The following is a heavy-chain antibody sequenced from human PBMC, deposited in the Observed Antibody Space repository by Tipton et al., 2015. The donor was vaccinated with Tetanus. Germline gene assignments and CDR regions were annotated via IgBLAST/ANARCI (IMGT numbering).Heavy chain of an antibody. Sequence: TLSLTCTVSGDSLVRGGYYWTWIRHLPGKGLEWIGYIYHTGAAHYNPSLKSRVTLSVDMSKNQFFLKMISMTAADTAGYFCARDFGSNHNWFDPCGQGTPVTVSS. CDR1: GDSLVRGGYY. J-gene: IGHJ5*02. CDR3: ARDFGSNHNWFDP. V-gene: IGHV4-31*03. D-gene: IGHD6-13*01. CDR2: IYHTGAA.